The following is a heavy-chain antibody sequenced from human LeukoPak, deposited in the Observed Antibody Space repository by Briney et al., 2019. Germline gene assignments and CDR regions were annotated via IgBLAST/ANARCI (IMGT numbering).Heavy chain of an antibody. CDR2: IYTSGST. J-gene: IGHJ4*02. CDR3: ARQGEMPTIKPFDY. D-gene: IGHD5-24*01. Sequence: SETLSLTCTVSGGSISSYYWSWIRQPAGKGLEWIGRIYTSGSTNYNPSLKSRVTTSVDTSKNQFSLKLSSVPAADTAVYYCARQGEMPTIKPFDYWGQGTLVTVSS. V-gene: IGHV4-4*07. CDR1: GGSISSYY.